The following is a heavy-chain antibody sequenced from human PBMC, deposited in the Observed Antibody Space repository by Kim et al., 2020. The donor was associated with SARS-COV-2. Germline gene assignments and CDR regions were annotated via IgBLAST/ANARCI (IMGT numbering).Heavy chain of an antibody. CDR1: GGSISSSSYY. CDR3: ARHSLESLGWYEHY. J-gene: IGHJ4*02. Sequence: SETLSLTCTVSGGSISSSSYYWGWIRQPPGKGLEWIGSIYYSGSTYYNPSLKSRVTISVDTSKNQFSLKLSSVTAADTAVYYCARHSLESLGWYEHYWGQGTLVTVSS. D-gene: IGHD6-19*01. CDR2: IYYSGST. V-gene: IGHV4-39*01.